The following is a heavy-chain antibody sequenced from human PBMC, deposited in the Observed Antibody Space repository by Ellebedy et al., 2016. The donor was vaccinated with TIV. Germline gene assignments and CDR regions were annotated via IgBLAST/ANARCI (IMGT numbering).Heavy chain of an antibody. CDR2: ISAYNGNT. J-gene: IGHJ4*02. CDR1: GYTFSSYG. Sequence: AASVKVSCKASGYTFSSYGISCARQAHGQGLGWMGWISAYNGNTNYAQKVQGRVTVTTDTSTSTAYMELRSLRSDDTGVYYGARGGHCSGVNCKILDLDYWGQGTLVTVSS. V-gene: IGHV1-18*01. CDR3: ARGGHCSGVNCKILDLDY. D-gene: IGHD2-15*01.